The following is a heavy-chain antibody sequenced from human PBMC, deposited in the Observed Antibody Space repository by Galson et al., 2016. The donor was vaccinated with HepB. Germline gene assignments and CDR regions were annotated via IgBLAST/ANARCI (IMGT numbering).Heavy chain of an antibody. V-gene: IGHV3-23*01. J-gene: IGHJ6*02. D-gene: IGHD6-6*01. CDR3: AVDSSSSSNYYYGMDV. CDR2: ISGSGGST. CDR1: IFSFNTYA. Sequence: SLRLSCAASIFSFNTYAMSWVRQAPGKGLEWVSSISGSGGSTYYADAVKGRFTISRDNSKNTVDLQMNSLGGEDTAVYYCAVDSSSSSNYYYGMDVWGQGTTVAVSS.